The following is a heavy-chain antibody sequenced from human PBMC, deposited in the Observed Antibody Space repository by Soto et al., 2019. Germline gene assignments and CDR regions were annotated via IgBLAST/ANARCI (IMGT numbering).Heavy chain of an antibody. CDR3: AQRGSSWFFDR. CDR1: GFTFSNYV. J-gene: IGHJ4*02. CDR2: ISGSGDST. D-gene: IGHD6-13*01. Sequence: EVQLSESGGGLVQPGGSLRLSCAASGFTFSNYVMSWVRQAPGKGLEWVSAISGSGDSTYYADSVKGRFTISSDSSRSTLYLQMNSLRAEDTAVYYCAQRGSSWFFDRWGQGTLVTVSS. V-gene: IGHV3-23*01.